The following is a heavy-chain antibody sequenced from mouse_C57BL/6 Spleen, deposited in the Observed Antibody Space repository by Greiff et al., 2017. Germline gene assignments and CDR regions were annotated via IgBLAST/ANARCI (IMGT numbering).Heavy chain of an antibody. V-gene: IGHV1-69*01. CDR3: AMVYSSNYYAMDY. Sequence: QVQLQQPGAELVLPGASVKLSCKASGYTFTSSWMHWVKQRPGQGLEWIGEIDPSDSYTNYNQKFKGKSTLTVDKASSTAYMQLSSLTSEDSAVYYCAMVYSSNYYAMDYWGQGTSVTVSS. D-gene: IGHD1-1*01. CDR1: GYTFTSSW. CDR2: IDPSDSYT. J-gene: IGHJ4*01.